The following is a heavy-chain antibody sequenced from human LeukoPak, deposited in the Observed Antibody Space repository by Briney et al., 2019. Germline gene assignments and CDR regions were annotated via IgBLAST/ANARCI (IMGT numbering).Heavy chain of an antibody. D-gene: IGHD2-21*01. V-gene: IGHV4-34*01. CDR1: GGSFSGYY. Sequence: PSETLSLTCAVYGGSFSGYYWSWIRQPPGKGLEWIGEINHSGSTNCNPSLKSRVTISVDTSKNQFSLKLSSVTAADTAVYYCARVETYRGGDCYDYWGQGTLVTVSS. J-gene: IGHJ4*02. CDR3: ARVETYRGGDCYDY. CDR2: INHSGST.